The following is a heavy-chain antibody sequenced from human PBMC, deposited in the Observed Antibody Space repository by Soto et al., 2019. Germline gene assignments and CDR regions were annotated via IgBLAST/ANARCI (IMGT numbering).Heavy chain of an antibody. CDR2: INPNSGGT. CDR3: ATSLSAGYYYGMDV. J-gene: IGHJ6*02. Sequence: ASVKVTCKASGYTFTGYYMHWVRQAPGQGLEWMGWINPNSGGTNYAQKFQGRVTMTRDTSISTAYMELSRLRSDDTAVYYCATSLSAGYYYGMDVWGQGTTVTVSS. CDR1: GYTFTGYY. V-gene: IGHV1-2*02. D-gene: IGHD6-25*01.